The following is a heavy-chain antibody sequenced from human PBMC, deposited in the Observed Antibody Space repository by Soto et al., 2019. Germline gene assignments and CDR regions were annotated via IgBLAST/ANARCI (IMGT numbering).Heavy chain of an antibody. V-gene: IGHV3-20*04. J-gene: IGHJ4*02. CDR3: ASDERGSGSYFPLGYFDY. CDR2: INWNGGST. D-gene: IGHD1-26*01. Sequence: EVQLVESGGGVVRPGGSLRLSCAASGFTFDDYGMSWVRQAPGKGLEWVSGINWNGGSTGYADSVKGRFTISRDNAKNSLYLQMNSLRAEDTALYYCASDERGSGSYFPLGYFDYWGQGTLVTVSS. CDR1: GFTFDDYG.